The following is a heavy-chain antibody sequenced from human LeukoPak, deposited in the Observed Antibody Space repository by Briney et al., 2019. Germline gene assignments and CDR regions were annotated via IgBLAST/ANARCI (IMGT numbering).Heavy chain of an antibody. CDR1: GFTVSSNY. V-gene: IGHV3-53*01. J-gene: IGHJ4*02. CDR3: ATPMYYYDSSGYYY. D-gene: IGHD3-22*01. CDR2: IYSGGST. Sequence: GGSLRLSCAASGFTVSSNYMSWVRQAPGKGLEWVSVIYSGGSTYYADSVKGRFTISRDNSKNTLYLQMNSLRAEDTAVHYCATPMYYYDSSGYYYWGQGTLVTVSS.